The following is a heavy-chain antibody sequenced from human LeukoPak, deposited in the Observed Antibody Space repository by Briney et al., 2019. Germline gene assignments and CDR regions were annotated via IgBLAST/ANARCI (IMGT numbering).Heavy chain of an antibody. Sequence: SETLSLTCTVSGGSISSYYWSWIRQPPGKGLEWIGYIYYSGSTNYNPSLKRRVTISVDTSKNQFSLKLSSVTAADTAVYYCARDQGHQYSSSSGWFDPWGQGTLVTVSS. V-gene: IGHV4-59*12. CDR3: ARDQGHQYSSSSGWFDP. D-gene: IGHD6-6*01. CDR2: IYYSGST. J-gene: IGHJ5*02. CDR1: GGSISSYY.